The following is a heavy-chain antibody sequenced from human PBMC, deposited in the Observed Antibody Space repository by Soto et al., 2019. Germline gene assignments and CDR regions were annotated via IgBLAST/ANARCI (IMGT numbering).Heavy chain of an antibody. CDR1: GYSFTSYW. J-gene: IGHJ5*02. Sequence: EVQLVQSGAEVKKPGESLKISCKGSGYSFTSYWIGWVRQMPGKGLEWMGIIYPGDSDTRYSPSFQGQVTISADKSISPAYLQWSSLKASDTAMYYCARHPNPTYYDFWSTIENWFDPWGQGTLVTVSS. D-gene: IGHD3-3*01. CDR2: IYPGDSDT. CDR3: ARHPNPTYYDFWSTIENWFDP. V-gene: IGHV5-51*01.